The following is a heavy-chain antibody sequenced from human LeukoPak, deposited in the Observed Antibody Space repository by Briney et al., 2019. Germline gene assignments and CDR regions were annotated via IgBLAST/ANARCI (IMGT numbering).Heavy chain of an antibody. CDR3: ARPNTRLTILA. J-gene: IGHJ5*02. CDR2: LFYPGRT. D-gene: IGHD3-3*01. CDR1: GDSATSSLSY. Sequence: SETLSLTCAVSGDSATSSLSYWGWIRQSPGKGLEGVGCLFYPGRTYSNPSLKTRVTISVDPSKNHFSLNLTSVTAADTAVYYCARPNTRLTILAWGQGTLATVSS. V-gene: IGHV4-39*02.